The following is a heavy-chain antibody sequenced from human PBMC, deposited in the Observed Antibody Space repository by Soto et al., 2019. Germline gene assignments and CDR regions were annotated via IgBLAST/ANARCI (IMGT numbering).Heavy chain of an antibody. J-gene: IGHJ4*01. D-gene: IGHD3-22*01. CDR2: IKSKADGGTT. V-gene: IGHV3-15*07. CDR1: GFPFSDAW. Sequence: GGSLRLSCEASGFPFSDAWINWVRQAPGKGLEWVGRIKSKADGGTTDFAAPVRGRFAITRDDSRNMIYMQMNSLNTEDTAVYYCTTDSCSPMTVVRFDYWGHGTLVTVSS. CDR3: TTDSCSPMTVVRFDY.